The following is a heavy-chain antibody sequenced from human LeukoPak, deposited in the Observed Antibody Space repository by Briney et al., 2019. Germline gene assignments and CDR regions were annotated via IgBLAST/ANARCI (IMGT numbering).Heavy chain of an antibody. CDR3: ARPSINDYGDFGY. CDR1: GFTFSSYS. V-gene: IGHV3-21*01. D-gene: IGHD4-17*01. CDR2: ISGTSNSYK. Sequence: PGGSLRLSCAASGFTFSSYSLSWARQAPGKGLEWISSISGTSNSYKYYADSVKGRFTISRDDAKNSLYLQMNSLRAEDTAVYYCARPSINDYGDFGYWGQGTLVTVSS. J-gene: IGHJ4*02.